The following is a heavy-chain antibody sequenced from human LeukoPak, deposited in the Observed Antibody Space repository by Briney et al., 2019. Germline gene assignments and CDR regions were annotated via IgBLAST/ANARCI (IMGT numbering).Heavy chain of an antibody. V-gene: IGHV3-21*04. D-gene: IGHD3-10*01. CDR3: AIGIAMVRGGGDDAFDI. CDR1: GFTFSSYS. Sequence: GGSLRLSCAASGFTFSSYSMNWVRQAPGKGLEWVSSISSSSSYIYYADSVKGRFTISRDNSKNSLYLQMNSLRAEDTALYYCAIGIAMVRGGGDDAFDIWGQGTMVTVSS. CDR2: ISSSSSYI. J-gene: IGHJ3*02.